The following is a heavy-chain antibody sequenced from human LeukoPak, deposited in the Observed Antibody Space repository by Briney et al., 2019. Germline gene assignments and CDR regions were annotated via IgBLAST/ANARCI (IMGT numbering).Heavy chain of an antibody. Sequence: GGSLRLSCVTSGFSFGDFYMSWVRQAPGKGLEWVSVIYSGGSTYYADSVKGRFTISRDNSKNTLYLQMNSLRAEDTAVYYCAREGTYYYGSGRPRGAFDIWGQGTMVTVSS. D-gene: IGHD3-10*01. CDR1: GFSFGDFY. J-gene: IGHJ3*02. CDR3: AREGTYYYGSGRPRGAFDI. V-gene: IGHV3-53*01. CDR2: IYSGGST.